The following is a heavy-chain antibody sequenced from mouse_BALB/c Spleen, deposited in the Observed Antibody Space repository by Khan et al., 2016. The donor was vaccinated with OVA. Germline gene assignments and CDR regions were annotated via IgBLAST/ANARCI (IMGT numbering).Heavy chain of an antibody. V-gene: IGHV3-1*02. CDR2: IHFSGST. Sequence: EVQLQESGPDLVKPSQSLSLTCTVTGYSITSGYNWHWIRQFPGNKLEWMGYIHFSGSTSHNPSLKSRISITRDTSKNQFFLQLNSVTTEDTSTYYCAGGFPTYWGQETLVTVSA. CDR1: GYSITSGYN. J-gene: IGHJ3*01. CDR3: AGGFPTY.